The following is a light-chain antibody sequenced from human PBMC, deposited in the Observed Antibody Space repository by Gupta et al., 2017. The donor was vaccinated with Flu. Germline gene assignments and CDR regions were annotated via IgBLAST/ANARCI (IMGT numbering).Light chain of an antibody. V-gene: IGKV1-27*01. J-gene: IGKJ1*01. Sequence: DIQMTQSPSSLSASVGDRVTITCRASQDIRNNLAWYQQKPGKVPKVLIYAASTLQSEIPSRFSGSGSGTDFTLTISGLQPEDVATYYCQKDNSTPSTFGQGTKVEIK. CDR3: QKDNSTPST. CDR1: QDIRNN. CDR2: AAS.